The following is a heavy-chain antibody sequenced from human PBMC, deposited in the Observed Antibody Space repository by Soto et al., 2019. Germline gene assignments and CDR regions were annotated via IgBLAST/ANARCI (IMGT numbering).Heavy chain of an antibody. D-gene: IGHD2-15*01. J-gene: IGHJ5*02. V-gene: IGHV1-8*01. CDR2: MNPNSGNT. CDR3: ARFLNPRKQYCSGGSCYWFDP. CDR1: GYTFTSYD. Sequence: ASVKVSCKASGYTFTSYDINWVRQATGQGLEWMGWMNPNSGNTGYAQKFQGRGTMTRNTSISTAYMELSSLRSEDTAVYYCARFLNPRKQYCSGGSCYWFDPWGQGTLVTVSS.